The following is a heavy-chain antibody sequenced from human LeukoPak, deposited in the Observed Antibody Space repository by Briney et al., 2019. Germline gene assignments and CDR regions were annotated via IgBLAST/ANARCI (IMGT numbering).Heavy chain of an antibody. Sequence: PSETLSLTCAVYGGSFSGYYWSWIRQPPGKGLEWIGEINHSGSTNYNPSLKSRVTISVDTSKNQFSLKLSSVTAADTAVYYCARGRGEYTAIFAYWGQGTLASVSS. J-gene: IGHJ4*02. CDR2: INHSGST. V-gene: IGHV4-34*01. CDR3: ARGRGEYTAIFAY. CDR1: GGSFSGYY. D-gene: IGHD5-18*01.